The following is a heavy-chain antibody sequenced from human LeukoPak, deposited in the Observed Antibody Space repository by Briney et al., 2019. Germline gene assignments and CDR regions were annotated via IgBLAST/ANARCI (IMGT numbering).Heavy chain of an antibody. CDR3: AKELAAVAGIDY. D-gene: IGHD6-19*01. J-gene: IGHJ4*02. CDR2: ISWNSGSI. CDR1: GFTFDGYA. V-gene: IGHV3-9*01. Sequence: GRSLRLSCAASGFTFDGYAMHWVRQAPGKGLEWVSGISWNSGSIGYADSVKGRFTISRDNAKNSLYLQMNSLRAEDTALYYCAKELAAVAGIDYWGQETLVTVSS.